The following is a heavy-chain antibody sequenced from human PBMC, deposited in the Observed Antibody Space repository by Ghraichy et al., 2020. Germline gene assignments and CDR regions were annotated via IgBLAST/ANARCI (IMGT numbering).Heavy chain of an antibody. Sequence: SETLSLTCTVSRGSVSSSSYYWSWIRQPPGKGLEWIGYIHYRGSTNYSPSLKSRVTISLDTSKNQVSLKLSSVTAADTAVYYCARALNPLYYSGLGSPLMDVWGKGTTVTVSS. CDR3: ARALNPLYYSGLGSPLMDV. J-gene: IGHJ6*04. V-gene: IGHV4-61*01. D-gene: IGHD3-10*01. CDR1: RGSVSSSSYY. CDR2: IHYRGST.